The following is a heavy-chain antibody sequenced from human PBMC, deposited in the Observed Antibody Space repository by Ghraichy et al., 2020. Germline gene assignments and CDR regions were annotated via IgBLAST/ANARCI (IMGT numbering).Heavy chain of an antibody. CDR1: GFTFSSYA. Sequence: GSLRLSCAASGFTFSSYAMSWVRQAPGKGLEWVSAISGSGGSTYYADSVKGRFTISRDNSKNTLYLQMNSLRAEDTAVYYCAKKGAGYSYGYHYYMDVWGKGTTVTVSS. D-gene: IGHD5-18*01. V-gene: IGHV3-23*01. CDR2: ISGSGGST. CDR3: AKKGAGYSYGYHYYMDV. J-gene: IGHJ6*03.